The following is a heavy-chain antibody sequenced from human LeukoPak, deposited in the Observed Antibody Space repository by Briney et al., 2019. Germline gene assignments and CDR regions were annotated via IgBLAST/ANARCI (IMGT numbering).Heavy chain of an antibody. CDR3: ARGDVVAAAGTWGYYYYGMDV. V-gene: IGHV4-4*07. J-gene: IGHJ6*02. CDR2: IYTSGST. Sequence: SETLSLTCTVSGGSISSYYWSWIRQPAGKGLEWIGRIYTSGSTNYNPSLKSRVTISVDTSKNQFSLKLSSVTAADTAVYYCARGDVVAAAGTWGYYYYGMDVWGQGTTVTVSS. D-gene: IGHD6-13*01. CDR1: GGSISSYY.